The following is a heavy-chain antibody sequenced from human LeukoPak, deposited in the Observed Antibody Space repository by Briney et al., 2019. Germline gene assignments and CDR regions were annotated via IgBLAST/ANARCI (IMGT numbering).Heavy chain of an antibody. D-gene: IGHD3-22*01. CDR2: MNPNSGNT. V-gene: IGHV1-8*01. CDR1: GYTFTSYD. J-gene: IGHJ4*02. CDR3: ARDPPGVRYYDSSGYLHY. Sequence: ASVKVSCKASGYTFTSYDINWVRQATGQGLEWMGWMNPNSGNTGYAQKFQGRVTMTTDTSTSTAYMELRSLRSDDTAVYYCARDPPGVRYYDSSGYLHYWGQGTLVTVSS.